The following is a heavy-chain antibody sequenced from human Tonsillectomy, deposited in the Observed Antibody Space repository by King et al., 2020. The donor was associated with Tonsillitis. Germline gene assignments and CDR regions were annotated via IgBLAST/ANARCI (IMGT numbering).Heavy chain of an antibody. V-gene: IGHV3-33*01. CDR3: ATRRGYMVRGYYYYGMDV. CDR1: GFTFSSYG. J-gene: IGHJ6*02. D-gene: IGHD3-10*01. Sequence: VQLVESGGGVVQPGRSLRLSCAASGFTFSSYGMHWVRQAPGKGLEWVAVIWYDGSNKYYADSVKGRFTISRDNSKNTLYLQMNSLRAEDTAVYYCATRRGYMVRGYYYYGMDVWGQGTTVTVSS. CDR2: IWYDGSNK.